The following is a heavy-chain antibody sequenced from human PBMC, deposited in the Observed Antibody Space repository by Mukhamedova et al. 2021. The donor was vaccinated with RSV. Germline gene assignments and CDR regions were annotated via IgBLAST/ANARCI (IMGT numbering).Heavy chain of an antibody. CDR3: AKDSYYDLLLDGDAFDI. Sequence: GKGLEWVSGLTGSGGSTYYADSVKGRFTISRDNSKNTLYLQMNSLRAEDTAVYFCAKDSYYDLLLDGDAFDIWGPVTIVTVAS. D-gene: IGHD3-9*01. J-gene: IGHJ3*02. V-gene: IGHV3-23*01. CDR2: LTGSGGST.